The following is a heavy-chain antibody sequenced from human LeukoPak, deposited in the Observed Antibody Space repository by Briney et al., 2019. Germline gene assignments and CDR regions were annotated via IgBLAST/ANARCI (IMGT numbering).Heavy chain of an antibody. J-gene: IGHJ6*02. Sequence: GGSLRLSCAASGFTFSSHGMHWVRQAPGKGLEWVAAIWYDGSNKYYADSVKGRFTISRDNSKNTLYLQMNSLRAEDTAVYYCARVRVPYYYGMDVWGQGTTVTVSS. D-gene: IGHD3-3*01. CDR1: GFTFSSHG. V-gene: IGHV3-33*01. CDR2: IWYDGSNK. CDR3: ARVRVPYYYGMDV.